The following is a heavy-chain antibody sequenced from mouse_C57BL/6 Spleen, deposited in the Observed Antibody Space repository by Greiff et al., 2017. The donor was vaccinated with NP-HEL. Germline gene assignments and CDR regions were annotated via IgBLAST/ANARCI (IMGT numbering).Heavy chain of an antibody. Sequence: QVQLQQSGAELVRPGTSVKVSCKASGYAFTNYLIEWVKQRPGQGLEWIGVINPGSGGTNYNEKFKGKATLTADKSSSTAYMQLSSLTSEDSAVYFCARGVSSGSSWFAYWGQGTLVTVSA. CDR2: INPGSGGT. CDR1: GYAFTNYL. CDR3: ARGVSSGSSWFAY. J-gene: IGHJ3*01. V-gene: IGHV1-54*01. D-gene: IGHD3-2*02.